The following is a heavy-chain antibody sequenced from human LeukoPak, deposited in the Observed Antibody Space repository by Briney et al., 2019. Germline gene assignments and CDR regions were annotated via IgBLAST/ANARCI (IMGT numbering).Heavy chain of an antibody. J-gene: IGHJ5*02. V-gene: IGHV4-61*02. Sequence: SETLSLTCTVSGGSISSGSYYWSWIRQPAGKGLEWIGRIYTSGSTNYNPSLKSRVTISVDTSKNQFSLKLSSVTAADTAVYYCARRRYNWFDPWGQGTLVTVSS. CDR1: GGSISSGSYY. CDR3: ARRRYNWFDP. CDR2: IYTSGST.